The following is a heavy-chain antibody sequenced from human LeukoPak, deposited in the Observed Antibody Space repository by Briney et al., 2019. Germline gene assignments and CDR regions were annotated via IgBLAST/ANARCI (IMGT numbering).Heavy chain of an antibody. V-gene: IGHV3-48*03. CDR1: GFSFSSYE. J-gene: IGHJ5*02. D-gene: IGHD2-2*01. CDR2: ISDSGSTI. Sequence: PGGSLRLSCVASGFSFSSYEMNWVRQAPGKGLEWVSFISDSGSTIFYADSVKGRFTISRDNAKNSLFLQMNSLRAEDTAVYYCARDQNCRSATCYAFDPWGQGTLVTVSS. CDR3: ARDQNCRSATCYAFDP.